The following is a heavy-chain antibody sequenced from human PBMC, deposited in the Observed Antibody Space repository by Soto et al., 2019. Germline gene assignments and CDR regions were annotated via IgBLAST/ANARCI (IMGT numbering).Heavy chain of an antibody. V-gene: IGHV3-11*01. Sequence: QVHLEESGGGLVKPGGSLRLSCTASGFIFSDYYMSWIRQAPGKGLEWVSDISNSGRITNHADSVEGRFTISRDNAKDSLYLQRNSLGPEDSYIYYCARDHGGGGLTLEYWGQGTLVTVSS. CDR2: ISNSGRIT. J-gene: IGHJ4*02. CDR1: GFIFSDYY. CDR3: ARDHGGGGLTLEY. D-gene: IGHD3-16*01.